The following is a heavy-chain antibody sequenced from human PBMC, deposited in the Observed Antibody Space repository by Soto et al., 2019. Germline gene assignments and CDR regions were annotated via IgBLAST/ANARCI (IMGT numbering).Heavy chain of an antibody. J-gene: IGHJ4*02. V-gene: IGHV1-69*13. CDR1: GGTFSSYA. Sequence: SVKVSCKASGGTFSSYAISWVRQAPGQGLEWMGGIIPIFGTANYAQKFQGRVTITADESTSTAYMELSSMRSEDTAVYYCARDIRLGRVGATTRFDYWGQGTLVTVSS. D-gene: IGHD1-26*01. CDR2: IIPIFGTA. CDR3: ARDIRLGRVGATTRFDY.